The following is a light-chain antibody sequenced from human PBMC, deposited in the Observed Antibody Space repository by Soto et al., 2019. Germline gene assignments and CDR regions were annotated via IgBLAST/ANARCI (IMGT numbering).Light chain of an antibody. V-gene: IGLV2-23*01. J-gene: IGLJ3*02. Sequence: QSALTQPASVSGSPGQSITISCTGTSSDVGSSDLVSWYQQHPGKVPKLIIYETTKRPSGVSDRFSGSTSGNTASLTISGLQPEDEADYYCCSYVGLNTLVFGGGTKLTVL. CDR3: CSYVGLNTLV. CDR2: ETT. CDR1: SSDVGSSDL.